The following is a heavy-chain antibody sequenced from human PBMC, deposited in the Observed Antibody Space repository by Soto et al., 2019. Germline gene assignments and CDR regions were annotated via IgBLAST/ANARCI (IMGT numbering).Heavy chain of an antibody. Sequence: QVQLVQSGAEVKKPGSSVKVSCKASGGTFSSYAISWVRQAPGQGLEWMGGIIPIFGTANYAQKFQGRVTITADKSTSTAYMELSSLRSEDTAVYYCARDAWYDSSGYSRPGYYYYGMDVWGQGTTVTVSS. V-gene: IGHV1-69*06. CDR2: IIPIFGTA. CDR3: ARDAWYDSSGYSRPGYYYYGMDV. CDR1: GGTFSSYA. J-gene: IGHJ6*02. D-gene: IGHD3-22*01.